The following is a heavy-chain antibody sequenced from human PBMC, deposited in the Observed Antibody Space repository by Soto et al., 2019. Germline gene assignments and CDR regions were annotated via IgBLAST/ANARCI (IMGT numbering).Heavy chain of an antibody. J-gene: IGHJ4*02. V-gene: IGHV3-30*03. Sequence: QVQLVESGGGVVQPGRSLRLSCAASGFMFSNYAIYWVRQAPGKGLEWVAIRSGDRSKEYYEDAVKGRFTISRNNSVTTFYLQMNSLRAEDTAVYYCARMRGEGNWNYFENWVPGALVTVSS. CDR2: RSGDRSKE. CDR1: GFMFSNYA. CDR3: ARMRGEGNWNYFEN. D-gene: IGHD1-20*01.